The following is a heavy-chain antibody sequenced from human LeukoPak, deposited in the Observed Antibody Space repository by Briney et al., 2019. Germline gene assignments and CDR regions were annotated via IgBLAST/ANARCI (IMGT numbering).Heavy chain of an antibody. D-gene: IGHD5-18*01. CDR3: ATSNSNGLSLFDY. V-gene: IGHV3-72*01. Sequence: GGSLRLSCAVSGFTSSDHYIDWARQAPGKGLEWIGRIRNKVNSYTTEYAAPVKDRFTISRDDSKNSVWLQMNSLKTEDSALYYCATSNSNGLSLFDYWGQGTLVTVSS. CDR1: GFTSSDHY. J-gene: IGHJ4*02. CDR2: IRNKVNSYTT.